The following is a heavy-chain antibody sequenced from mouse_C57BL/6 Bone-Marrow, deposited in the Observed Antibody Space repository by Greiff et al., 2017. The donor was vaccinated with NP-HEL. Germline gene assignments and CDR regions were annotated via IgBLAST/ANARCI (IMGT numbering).Heavy chain of an antibody. Sequence: EVHLVESGGGLVKPGGSLKLSCAASGFTFSSYTMSWVRQTPEKRLEWVATISGGGGNTYYPDSVKGRFTISRDNAKNTLYLQMSSLRSEDTALYYCASPYGNYSYWGQGTLVTVSA. CDR1: GFTFSSYT. CDR3: ASPYGNYSY. V-gene: IGHV5-9*01. D-gene: IGHD2-1*01. J-gene: IGHJ3*01. CDR2: ISGGGGNT.